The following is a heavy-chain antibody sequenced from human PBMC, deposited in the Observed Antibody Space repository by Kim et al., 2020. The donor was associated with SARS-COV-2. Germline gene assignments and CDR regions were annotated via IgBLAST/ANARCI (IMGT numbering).Heavy chain of an antibody. J-gene: IGHJ5*02. CDR1: GGSISSYY. CDR3: ARSPIRFLEWLSNNWFDP. CDR2: IYYSGST. D-gene: IGHD3-3*01. Sequence: SETLSLTCTVSGGSISSYYWSWIRQPPGKGLEWIGYIYYSGSTNYNPSLKSRVTISVDTSKNQFSLKLSSVTAADTAVYYCARSPIRFLEWLSNNWFDPWGQGTLVTVSS. V-gene: IGHV4-59*13.